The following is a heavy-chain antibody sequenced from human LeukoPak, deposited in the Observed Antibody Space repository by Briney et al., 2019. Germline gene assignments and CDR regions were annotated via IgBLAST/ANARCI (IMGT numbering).Heavy chain of an antibody. CDR3: ARDRLVAGTVYYYGMDV. Sequence: SETLSLTCAVYGGSFSGYYWSWIRQPPGKGLEWIGEINHSGSTNYNPSLKSRVTISVDTSKNQFSLKLSSVTAADTAVYYCARDRLVAGTVYYYGMDVWGKGTTVTVSS. J-gene: IGHJ6*04. CDR1: GGSFSGYY. D-gene: IGHD6-19*01. CDR2: INHSGST. V-gene: IGHV4-34*01.